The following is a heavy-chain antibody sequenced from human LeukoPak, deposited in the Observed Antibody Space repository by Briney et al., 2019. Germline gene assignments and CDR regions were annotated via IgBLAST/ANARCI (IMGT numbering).Heavy chain of an antibody. J-gene: IGHJ5*02. D-gene: IGHD1-1*01. CDR1: GGTFSSYA. V-gene: IGHV1-69*01. Sequence: ASVKVSCKASGGTFSSYAISWVRQAPGQGLEWMGGIIPIFGTANYAQKFQGRVTITADESTSTAYMDLSSLRSEDTAVYYCARDRNPERNVGAYNWFDPWGQGTLVTVSS. CDR3: ARDRNPERNVGAYNWFDP. CDR2: IIPIFGTA.